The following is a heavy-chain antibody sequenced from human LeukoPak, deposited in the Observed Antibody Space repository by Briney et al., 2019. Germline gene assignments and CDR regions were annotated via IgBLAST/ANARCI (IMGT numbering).Heavy chain of an antibody. CDR3: ARDPMTAPP. CDR2: INHSGST. V-gene: IGHV4-34*01. CDR1: GGSFSGYY. Sequence: PSETLSLTCAVYGGSFSGYYWSWIRQPPGKGLEWIGEINHSGSTNYNPSLKSRVTISVDTSKNQFSLKLSSVTAADTAVYYCARDPMTAPPWGQGTLVTVSS. D-gene: IGHD2-21*02. J-gene: IGHJ5*02.